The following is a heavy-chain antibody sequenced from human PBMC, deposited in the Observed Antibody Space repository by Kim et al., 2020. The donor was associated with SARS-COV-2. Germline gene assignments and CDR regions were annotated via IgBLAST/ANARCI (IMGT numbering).Heavy chain of an antibody. D-gene: IGHD6-13*01. Sequence: GGSLRLSCAASGFTFSSYAMHWVRQAPGKGLEWVAVIWYDGSNKYYADSVKGRFTISRDNSKNTLYLQMNSLRAEDTAVYYCAKERAAAETYYYYGMDVWGQGTTVTVSS. V-gene: IGHV3-33*06. CDR3: AKERAAAETYYYYGMDV. CDR1: GFTFSSYA. CDR2: IWYDGSNK. J-gene: IGHJ6*02.